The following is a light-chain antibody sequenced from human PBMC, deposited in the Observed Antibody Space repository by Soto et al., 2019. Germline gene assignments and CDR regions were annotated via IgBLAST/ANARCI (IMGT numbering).Light chain of an antibody. V-gene: IGLV4-69*01. CDR1: SGHSSYV. CDR3: QTWGTGPWV. J-gene: IGLJ3*02. Sequence: QAVVTQSPSASASLGASVKLTCTLSSGHSSYVIAWHQQQPEKGPRYLMKVNSDGSHSKGDGIPDRFSGSSSGAERYLTISSLQSEDEADYYCQTWGTGPWVFGGGTKLTVL. CDR2: VNSDGSH.